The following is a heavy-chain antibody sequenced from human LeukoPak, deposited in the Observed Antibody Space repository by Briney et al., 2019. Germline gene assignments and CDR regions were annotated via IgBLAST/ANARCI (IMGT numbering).Heavy chain of an antibody. CDR3: AMSVEMPPIPSFDY. CDR1: GYIFTPHH. J-gene: IGHJ4*02. CDR2: VSAANNP. Sequence: ASVKVSCKTSGYIFTPHHIHWMRQAPGQGLELLGWVSAANNPEYSQKFQGRVVITRDASATTSYLELNSLRSEDTAVYYCAMSVEMPPIPSFDYWGQGSLVTVSS. V-gene: IGHV1-3*01. D-gene: IGHD5-24*01.